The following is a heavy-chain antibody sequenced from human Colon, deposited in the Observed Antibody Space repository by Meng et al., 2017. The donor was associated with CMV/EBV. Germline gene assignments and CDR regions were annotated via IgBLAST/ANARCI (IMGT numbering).Heavy chain of an antibody. D-gene: IGHD1-14*01. CDR1: GAPVSYHH. Sequence: SETLSLTCTVSGAPVSYHHWSWIRQPPGMGLEWIGYLYNYGRTDYNPSLWGRATISLDTSRNQFSLTLTSVTAADTAVYFCARAVDGTGPDDWGQGTLVTVSS. CDR3: ARAVDGTGPDD. V-gene: IGHV4-59*02. CDR2: LYNYGRT. J-gene: IGHJ4*02.